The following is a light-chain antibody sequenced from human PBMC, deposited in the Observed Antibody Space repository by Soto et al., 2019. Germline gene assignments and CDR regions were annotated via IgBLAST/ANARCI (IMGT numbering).Light chain of an antibody. CDR3: SSYTSSSTVV. J-gene: IGLJ2*01. V-gene: IGLV2-14*03. Sequence: QSALTQPASVSGSPGQSITISCTGTSSDIGGYNYVCWYQHHPGKAPKLIIHDVSNRPSGVSHRFSGSNSGNTASLSISGLQAEDEADYYCSSYTSSSTVVFGGGTKVTVL. CDR1: SSDIGGYNY. CDR2: DVS.